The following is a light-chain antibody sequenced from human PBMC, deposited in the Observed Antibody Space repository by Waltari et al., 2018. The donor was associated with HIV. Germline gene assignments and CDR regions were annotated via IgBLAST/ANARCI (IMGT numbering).Light chain of an antibody. CDR2: EVS. V-gene: IGKV2D-29*01. CDR3: MQSIQPPPT. Sequence: DIVMTQTPLSLSVTPGQPASISCKSTQSLLHGDGKTYLYWYMQKPGHLPQLLIHEVSKRFSGVPDRFSGSGSGTDFTLKISRVEAEDVGVYYCMQSIQPPPTFGPGTKVDIK. CDR1: QSLLHGDGKTY. J-gene: IGKJ3*01.